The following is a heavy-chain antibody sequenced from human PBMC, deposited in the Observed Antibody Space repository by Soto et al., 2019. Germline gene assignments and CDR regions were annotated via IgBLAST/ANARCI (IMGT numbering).Heavy chain of an antibody. CDR3: ARDPGGATGFDP. CDR2: ISPNSGDT. J-gene: IGHJ5*02. D-gene: IGHD1-1*01. Sequence: QVQLVQSGAEVKRPGASVKVSCKTSGYTFPTYGVIWVRQAPGQGLEWMGWISPNSGDTNYAQNLLGRVTMTTDTSTDPAYMELRSLRSDDTAVYYCARDPGGATGFDPWGQGTLVTVSS. CDR1: GYTFPTYG. V-gene: IGHV1-18*01.